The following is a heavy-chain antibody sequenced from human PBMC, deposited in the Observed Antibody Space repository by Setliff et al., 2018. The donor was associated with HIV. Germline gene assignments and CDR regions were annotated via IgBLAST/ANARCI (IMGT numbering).Heavy chain of an antibody. J-gene: IGHJ5*02. Sequence: SETLSLTCTVSGASISSYYWSWIRQPPGKGLEWIGTMFHSGRAYYNPSLKSRVTISVETSKNQFSLNLNSVTAADTAVYYCARDPGGLYCTSASCQGGCFDPWGQGTLVTVSS. CDR3: ARDPGGLYCTSASCQGGCFDP. V-gene: IGHV4-59*01. CDR1: GASISSYY. CDR2: MFHSGRA. D-gene: IGHD2-2*01.